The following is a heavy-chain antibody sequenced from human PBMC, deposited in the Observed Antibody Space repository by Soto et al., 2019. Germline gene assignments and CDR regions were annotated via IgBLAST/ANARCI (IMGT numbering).Heavy chain of an antibody. Sequence: SETLSLTCAVYGGSFSGYYWSWIRQPPGKGLEWIGEINHSGSTNYNPSLKSRVTISVDTSKNQFSLKLSSVTAADAAVYYCARGQRKSAPLAYWGQGTLVTVSS. CDR3: ARGQRKSAPLAY. CDR2: INHSGST. V-gene: IGHV4-34*01. CDR1: GGSFSGYY. J-gene: IGHJ4*02.